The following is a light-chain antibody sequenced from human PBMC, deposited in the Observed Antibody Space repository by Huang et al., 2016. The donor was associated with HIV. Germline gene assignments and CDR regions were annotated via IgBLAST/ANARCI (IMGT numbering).Light chain of an antibody. V-gene: IGKV1-39*01. J-gene: IGKJ2*01. CDR1: QNINGH. Sequence: EIQMTQSPSSLSASVGDRVTITSRTSQNINGHLNWYQQRPGKAPKRLLYATSSLHTGVPSRFSGSGSGTHFTLTISSLQSEDFATYYCQQSSTPPSTFGQGTKLEIK. CDR2: ATS. CDR3: QQSSTPPST.